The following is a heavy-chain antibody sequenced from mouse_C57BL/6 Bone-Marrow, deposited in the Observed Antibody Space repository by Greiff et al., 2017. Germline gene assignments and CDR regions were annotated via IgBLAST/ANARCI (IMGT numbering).Heavy chain of an antibody. Sequence: VQLQQPGAELVKPGASVKVSCKASGYTFTSYWMHWVKQRPGQGLEWIGRIHPSDSETNYNQKFKGKATWTVDKSSSTAYMQLSSLTSEDSAVYYCVTTARDWYAYWGQGTLVTVSA. CDR1: GYTFTSYW. V-gene: IGHV1-74*01. CDR3: VTTARDWYAY. CDR2: IHPSDSET. D-gene: IGHD1-2*01. J-gene: IGHJ3*01.